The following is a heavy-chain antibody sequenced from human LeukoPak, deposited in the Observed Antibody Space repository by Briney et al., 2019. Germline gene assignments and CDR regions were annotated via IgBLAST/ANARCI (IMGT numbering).Heavy chain of an antibody. CDR2: TFFRGSL. CDR1: GGSISSSPYH. V-gene: IGHV4-39*01. CDR3: ARHGIDVLLKDYYFDY. J-gene: IGHJ4*02. Sequence: PSETLSLTCTVSGGSISSSPYHWVWLRQPPGKGLVGLGCTFFRGSLYYNTSLKSRVTISIDTTKNQFPLRLSSVAAEDTAVYYCARHGIDVLLKDYYFDYWGQGTRVTVSS. D-gene: IGHD3-16*01.